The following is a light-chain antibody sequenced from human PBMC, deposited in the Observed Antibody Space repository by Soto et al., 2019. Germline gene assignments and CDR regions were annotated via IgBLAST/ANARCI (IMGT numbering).Light chain of an antibody. CDR3: QQYRRAPSS. CDR1: QSVFHTSYNRNY. CDR2: WAS. V-gene: IGKV4-1*01. J-gene: IGKJ2*03. Sequence: DFVMTQSPDSLAVSLGERAAINCKSSQSVFHTSYNRNYLTWYQQKPGQPPKLLFYWASTRASGVPDRFSGSGSGTDFTLTISGLQPEEFAVYYCQQYRRAPSSFGQGTKLEIK.